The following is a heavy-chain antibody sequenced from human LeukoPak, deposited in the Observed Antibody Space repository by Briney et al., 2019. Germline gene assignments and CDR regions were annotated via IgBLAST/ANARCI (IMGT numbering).Heavy chain of an antibody. CDR2: INSDGSST. CDR1: GFTFSSYW. V-gene: IGHV3-74*01. Sequence: QPGGSLRLSCAASGFTFSSYWMHWVRQAPGKGLVWVSRINSDGSSTSYADSVKGRFTISGDNAKNTLYLQMNSLRAEDTAVYYCASPPEFDPDPYSDYWGQGTLVTVSS. J-gene: IGHJ4*02. CDR3: ASPPEFDPDPYSDY. D-gene: IGHD3-9*01.